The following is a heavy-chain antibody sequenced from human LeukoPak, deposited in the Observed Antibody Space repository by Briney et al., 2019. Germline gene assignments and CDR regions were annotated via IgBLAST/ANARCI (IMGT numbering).Heavy chain of an antibody. Sequence: ASVKVSCKASGYTFTGYYMYWVRQAPGQGLEWMGRINPNSGGTDYAQNFQGRVTMTRDTSISTAYMELSRLRSDDTAVYYCVRGYCSGGTCYLVENWFDPWGQGTLVTVSS. CDR2: INPNSGGT. CDR3: VRGYCSGGTCYLVENWFDP. V-gene: IGHV1-2*06. D-gene: IGHD2-15*01. J-gene: IGHJ5*02. CDR1: GYTFTGYY.